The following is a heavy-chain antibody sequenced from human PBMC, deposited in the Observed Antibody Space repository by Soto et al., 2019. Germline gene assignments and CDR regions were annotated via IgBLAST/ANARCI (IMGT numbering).Heavy chain of an antibody. CDR1: GGTFSSYA. J-gene: IGHJ4*02. CDR2: IIPIFGTA. CDR3: ATFFYSGSYYPFAY. V-gene: IGHV1-69*01. D-gene: IGHD1-26*01. Sequence: QVQLVQSGAEVKKPGSSVKVSCKASGGTFSSYAISWVRQAPGQGLEWMGGIIPIFGTANYAQKFQGRVTITADESTSTAYMELSSLRSEDTAVYYCATFFYSGSYYPFAYWGQGTLVTVSS.